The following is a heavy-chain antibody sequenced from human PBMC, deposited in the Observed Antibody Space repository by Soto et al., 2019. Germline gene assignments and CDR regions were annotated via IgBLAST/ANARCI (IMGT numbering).Heavy chain of an antibody. CDR3: ARLYDYIWGSYPGPFDY. CDR1: GGSISSGDYN. V-gene: IGHV4-30-4*01. Sequence: PSETLSLTCTVSGGSISSGDYNWSWIRQPPGKGLEWIGYIYYSGSTYYNPSLKSRVTISVDTSKNQFSLKLSSVTAADTAVYYCARLYDYIWGSYPGPFDYWGQGTLVTVSS. CDR2: IYYSGST. D-gene: IGHD3-16*02. J-gene: IGHJ4*02.